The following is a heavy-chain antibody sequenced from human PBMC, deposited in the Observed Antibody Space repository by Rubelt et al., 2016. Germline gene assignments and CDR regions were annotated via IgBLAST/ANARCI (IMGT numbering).Heavy chain of an antibody. CDR2: ISAYDGNT. Sequence: QVQLVQSGAEVKKPGASVKVSCKASGYTFTSYGISWVRQAPGPGLEWMGWISAYDGNTTYAQKLQGRVTMTTDTSTSTAYMELRSLRSDDTAVYFCARDQLALYAFDIWGQGTMVTVSS. J-gene: IGHJ3*02. D-gene: IGHD1-1*01. V-gene: IGHV1-18*01. CDR3: ARDQLALYAFDI. CDR1: GYTFTSYG.